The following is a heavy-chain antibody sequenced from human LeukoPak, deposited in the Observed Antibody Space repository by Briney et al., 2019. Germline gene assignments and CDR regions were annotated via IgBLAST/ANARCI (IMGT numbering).Heavy chain of an antibody. CDR3: TTTERFGELYR. Sequence: GRSLRLSCAASGFTFSNAWMSWVRQAPGKGLEWVGRIKSKTDGGTTDYAAPVKGRFTISRDDSKNTLYLQMNSLKTEDTAVYYCTTTERFGELYRWGQGTLVTVSS. J-gene: IGHJ4*02. D-gene: IGHD3-10*01. CDR1: GFTFSNAW. V-gene: IGHV3-15*01. CDR2: IKSKTDGGTT.